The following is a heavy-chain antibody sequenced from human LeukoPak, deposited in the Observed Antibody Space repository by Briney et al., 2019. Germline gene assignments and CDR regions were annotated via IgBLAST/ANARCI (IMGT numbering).Heavy chain of an antibody. CDR3: TSHPTNLLWFGESHGYYFDY. D-gene: IGHD3-10*01. J-gene: IGHJ4*02. V-gene: IGHV4-34*01. CDR1: GGSFSGYY. CDR2: INHSGST. Sequence: SETLSLTCAVYGGSFSGYYWSWIRQPPGKGLEWIGEINHSGSTNYNPSLKSRVTISVDTSKNQFSLKLSSVTAADTAVYCCTSHPTNLLWFGESHGYYFDYWGQGTLVTVSS.